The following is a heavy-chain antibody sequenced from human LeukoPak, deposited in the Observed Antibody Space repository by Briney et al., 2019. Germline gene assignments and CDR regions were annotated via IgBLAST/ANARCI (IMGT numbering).Heavy chain of an antibody. Sequence: PSETLSLTCPVSDASISGHYLTWIRQPPGKELEWIGYISYIGSTNYNPSLKSRVTISVDTSKNQFSLKLSSVTAADTAVYYCARDKISINAFDMWGQGTMVTVSS. V-gene: IGHV4-59*11. CDR1: DASISGHY. CDR2: ISYIGST. D-gene: IGHD1-14*01. J-gene: IGHJ3*02. CDR3: ARDKISINAFDM.